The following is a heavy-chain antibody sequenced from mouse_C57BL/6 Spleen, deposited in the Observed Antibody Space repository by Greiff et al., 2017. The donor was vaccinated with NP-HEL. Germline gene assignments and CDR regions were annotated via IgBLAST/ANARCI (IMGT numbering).Heavy chain of an antibody. CDR2: INPSSGYT. J-gene: IGHJ3*01. D-gene: IGHD1-1*01. Sequence: QVQLKQSGAELAKPGASVKLSCKASGYTFTSYWMHWVKQRPGQGLEWIGYINPSSGYTKYNQKFKDKATLTADKSSSTAYMQLSSLTYEDSAVYYCARSGGPYYYVSSTGFAYWGQGTLVTVSA. CDR3: ARSGGPYYYVSSTGFAY. V-gene: IGHV1-7*01. CDR1: GYTFTSYW.